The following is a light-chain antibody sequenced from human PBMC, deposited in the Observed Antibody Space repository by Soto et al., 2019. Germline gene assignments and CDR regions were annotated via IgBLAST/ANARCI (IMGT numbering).Light chain of an antibody. J-gene: IGLJ1*01. CDR2: GVT. Sequence: QSFLTQPASVSGSPGQSITISCAGTSSDVGTYNYVSWYQQHPGKAPKLMIYGVTNRPSGVSNRFSGSKTGNTASLTISGLQAEDEADYYCFSHRGGDSHVFGTGTKVTVL. CDR1: SSDVGTYNY. V-gene: IGLV2-14*01. CDR3: FSHRGGDSHV.